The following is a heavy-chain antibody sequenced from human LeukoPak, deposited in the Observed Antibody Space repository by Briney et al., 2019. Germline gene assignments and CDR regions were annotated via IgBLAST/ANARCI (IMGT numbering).Heavy chain of an antibody. CDR1: GYTFTSYG. CDR3: ARGPKDPWHCAVAFDI. Sequence: GASVKVSCKASGYTFTSYGISWVRQAPGQGLEWMGWISAYNGNTNYAQKLQGRVTMTTDTSTSTAYMELRSLRSDDTAVYYCARGPKDPWHCAVAFDIWGQGTMVTVSS. J-gene: IGHJ3*02. D-gene: IGHD2-21*02. CDR2: ISAYNGNT. V-gene: IGHV1-18*01.